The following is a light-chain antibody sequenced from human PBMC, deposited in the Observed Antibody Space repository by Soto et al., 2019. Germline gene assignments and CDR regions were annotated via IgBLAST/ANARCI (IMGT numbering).Light chain of an antibody. J-gene: IGKJ1*01. CDR2: GAS. Sequence: EIVLTQSPGTLSLSPGERAALSCRASQSVSSNYLAWYQQKPGQAPRLLIYGASTRASGIPDRFSGSGSGTDFTLTISRPEPEDSAVYYCQQYGSSPTWTFGQGTKVDI. CDR3: QQYGSSPTWT. V-gene: IGKV3-20*01. CDR1: QSVSSNY.